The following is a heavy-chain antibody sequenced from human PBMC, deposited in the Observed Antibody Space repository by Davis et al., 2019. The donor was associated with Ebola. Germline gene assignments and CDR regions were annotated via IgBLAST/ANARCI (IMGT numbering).Heavy chain of an antibody. V-gene: IGHV4-59*01. CDR2: IYYSGST. J-gene: IGHJ4*02. Sequence: SETLSLTCTVSGGSISSYYWSWIRQPPGKGLEWIGYIYYSGSTNYNPSLKSRVTISVDTSKNQFSLKLSSVTAADTAVYYCARSHLLWFGELLYRQYYFDYWGQGTLVTVSS. CDR3: ARSHLLWFGELLYRQYYFDY. D-gene: IGHD3-10*01. CDR1: GGSISSYY.